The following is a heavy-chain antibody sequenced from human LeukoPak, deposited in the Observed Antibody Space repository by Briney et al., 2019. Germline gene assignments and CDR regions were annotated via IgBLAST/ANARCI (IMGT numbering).Heavy chain of an antibody. CDR1: GYTFTSYG. D-gene: IGHD6-13*01. CDR3: ARHPGVAAAGHYYYYYGIDV. CDR2: ISAYNGNT. J-gene: IGHJ6*02. Sequence: ASVKVSCKASGYTFTSYGISWVRQAPGQGLEWMGWISAYNGNTNYAQKLQGRVTMTTDTSTSTAYMELRSLRSDDTAVYYCARHPGVAAAGHYYYYYGIDVWGQGTTVTVSS. V-gene: IGHV1-18*01.